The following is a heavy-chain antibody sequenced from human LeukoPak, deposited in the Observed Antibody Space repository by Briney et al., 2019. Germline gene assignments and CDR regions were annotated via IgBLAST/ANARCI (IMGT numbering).Heavy chain of an antibody. V-gene: IGHV4-38-2*02. CDR3: VRDLTFNYMEV. CDR1: GYSISSNYY. J-gene: IGHJ6*03. CDR2: IYHSGSI. D-gene: IGHD2/OR15-2a*01. Sequence: PSETLSLTCTVSGYSISSNYYWGWIRQPPGKGLEWVGIIYHSGSIYYNPSLKSRVTISLDTSKNQFSLNQSSVTAADTAVYYCVRDLTFNYMEVWGKGTRVSVS.